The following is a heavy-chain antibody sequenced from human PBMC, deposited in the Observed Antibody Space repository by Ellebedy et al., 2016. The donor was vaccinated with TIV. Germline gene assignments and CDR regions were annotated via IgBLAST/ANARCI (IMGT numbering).Heavy chain of an antibody. J-gene: IGHJ6*02. V-gene: IGHV1-69*06. D-gene: IGHD3-16*01. CDR1: GGTFSSYA. CDR2: IIPIFGTA. Sequence: SVKVSCXASGGTFSSYAISWVRQAPGQGLEWMGGIIPIFGTANYAQKFQGRVTITADKSTSTAYMELSSLRSEDTAVYYCARDPRNPYIWGSSELYYYGMDVWGQGTTVTVSS. CDR3: ARDPRNPYIWGSSELYYYGMDV.